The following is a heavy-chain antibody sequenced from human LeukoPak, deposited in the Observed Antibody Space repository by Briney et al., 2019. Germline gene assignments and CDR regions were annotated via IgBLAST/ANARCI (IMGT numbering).Heavy chain of an antibody. CDR1: GHTFNNHF. Sequence: VASVKVSCKSSGHTFNNHFIHWVRQAPGQGLEWMGGIIPIFGTANYAQKFQGRVTITADESTSTAYMELSSLRSEDTAVYYCARVSHPSIVVVPAAMDWGQGTLVTVSS. D-gene: IGHD2-2*01. CDR3: ARVSHPSIVVVPAAMD. CDR2: IIPIFGTA. V-gene: IGHV1-69*13. J-gene: IGHJ4*02.